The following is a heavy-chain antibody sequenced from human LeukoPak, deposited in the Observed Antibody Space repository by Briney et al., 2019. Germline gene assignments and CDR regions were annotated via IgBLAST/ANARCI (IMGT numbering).Heavy chain of an antibody. CDR2: IYYSGST. V-gene: IGHV4-59*08. J-gene: IGHJ5*02. D-gene: IGHD3-10*01. CDR1: SGSISSYY. CDR3: ARLWFGENWFDP. Sequence: ASETLSLTCTVSSGSISSYYWSWIRQPPGKGLEWIGYIYYSGSTNYNPSLKSRVTISVDTSKNQFSLKLSSVTAADTAVYYCARLWFGENWFDPWGQGTLVTVSS.